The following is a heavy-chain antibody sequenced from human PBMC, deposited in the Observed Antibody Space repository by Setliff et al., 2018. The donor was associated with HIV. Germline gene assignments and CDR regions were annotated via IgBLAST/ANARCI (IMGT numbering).Heavy chain of an antibody. J-gene: IGHJ4*02. CDR1: GGPISDFY. D-gene: IGHD5-12*01. Sequence: KTSETLSLTCDVSGGPISDFYWSWIRQSPRWGLEWIGYVHTSGSSNYNLSLKSRATISVDTSTNQFSLKLTSLTAADTAVYYCVRGGTGWLRGLFDYWGRGILVTVSS. V-gene: IGHV4-4*08. CDR2: VHTSGSS. CDR3: VRGGTGWLRGLFDY.